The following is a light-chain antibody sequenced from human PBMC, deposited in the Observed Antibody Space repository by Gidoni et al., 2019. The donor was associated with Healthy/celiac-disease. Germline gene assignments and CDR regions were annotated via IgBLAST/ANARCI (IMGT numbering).Light chain of an antibody. V-gene: IGLV3-21*04. CDR3: QVWDSSSDHLVV. Sequence: SYVLTQPPPVSVAPGKTARITCGGNNIGSKSVHWYQQKPGQAPVLVIYYDSDRPSGIPERFSGSNSGNTATLTISRVEAGDEADYYCQVWDSSSDHLVVFGGGTKLTVL. CDR1: NIGSKS. CDR2: YDS. J-gene: IGLJ2*01.